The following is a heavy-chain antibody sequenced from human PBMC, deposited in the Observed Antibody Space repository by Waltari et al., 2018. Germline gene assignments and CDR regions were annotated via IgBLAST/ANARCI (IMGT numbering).Heavy chain of an antibody. V-gene: IGHV3-23*01. CDR3: ARDIIGYYRPFEY. J-gene: IGHJ4*02. CDR2: ISGSGSST. CDR1: GFTFGNYA. D-gene: IGHD3-22*01. Sequence: EVQLLESGGGLVQPGGSQSLSCAASGFTFGNYAMSWVRQAPGKWREWVSTISGSGSSTYYADSVKGLFTISRDNSKNTLYLQLNSLRAEDTAIYYCARDIIGYYRPFEYWGQGTLVTVSS.